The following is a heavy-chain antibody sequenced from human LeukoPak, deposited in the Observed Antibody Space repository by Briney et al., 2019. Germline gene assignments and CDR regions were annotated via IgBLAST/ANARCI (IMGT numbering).Heavy chain of an antibody. CDR3: ARHVAPPYGDAFDT. CDR1: GGSIGYYY. D-gene: IGHD3-10*01. V-gene: IGHV4-59*08. CDR2: LYYTYSGGT. J-gene: IGHJ3*02. Sequence: PSETLSLTCTVSGGSIGYYYWSWIRQPPGKGLEWIGCLYYTYSGGTTYSPSLKSRLTISGDTSKNHFSLKLNSVTAADTAVYYCARHVAPPYGDAFDTWGQGTMVTVSS.